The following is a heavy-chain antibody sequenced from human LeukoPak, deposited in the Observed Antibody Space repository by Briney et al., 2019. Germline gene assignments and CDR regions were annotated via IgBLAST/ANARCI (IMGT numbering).Heavy chain of an antibody. Sequence: PSETLSLTCTVSGGSISSSSYYWGWIRQPPGEGLEWIGNIHYSGNTYYNPSLKSRVTISIDTSKSQFSLMLNSVTAADTAMYYCARHYVWGSNRYCPFDYWGQGTLVTVSS. CDR3: ARHYVWGSNRYCPFDY. CDR2: IHYSGNT. V-gene: IGHV4-39*01. D-gene: IGHD3-16*02. CDR1: GGSISSSSYY. J-gene: IGHJ4*02.